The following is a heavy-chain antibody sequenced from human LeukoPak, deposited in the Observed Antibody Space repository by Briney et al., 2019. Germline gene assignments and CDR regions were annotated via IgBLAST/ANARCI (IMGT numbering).Heavy chain of an antibody. D-gene: IGHD5-12*01. CDR3: AKNIGGYDY. V-gene: IGHV3-23*01. Sequence: QPGGTLRLSCAASGFTFSSYGMSWVRQAPGKGLEWVSGLSASDGSAYYADSVKGRFTISRDNSKNTLYLQMNSLRAEDTALYYCAKNIGGYDYWGQGTLVTVSS. CDR2: LSASDGSA. J-gene: IGHJ4*02. CDR1: GFTFSSYG.